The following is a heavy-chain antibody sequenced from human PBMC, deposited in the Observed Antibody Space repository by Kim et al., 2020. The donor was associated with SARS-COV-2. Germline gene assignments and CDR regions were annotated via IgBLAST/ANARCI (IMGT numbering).Heavy chain of an antibody. CDR2: T. CDR3: ARGGLTSGFHY. Sequence: THYADSGMCRFTISRDSSRNTVFLQINSLRAEDTAVYFCARGGLTSGFHYWGQGTLVTVSS. D-gene: IGHD3-22*01. V-gene: IGHV3-23*01. J-gene: IGHJ4*02.